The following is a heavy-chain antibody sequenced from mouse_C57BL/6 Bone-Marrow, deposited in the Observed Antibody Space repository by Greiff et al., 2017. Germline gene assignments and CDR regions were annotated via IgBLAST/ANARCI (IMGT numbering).Heavy chain of an antibody. V-gene: IGHV1-15*01. CDR2: IDPETGCT. Sequence: QVQLQQPGAELVRPGASVTLSCKASGYTFTDYEMHWVKQTPVHGLEWIGAIDPETGCTAYNQKFKGKAILTADKSSSTAYMELRSLTSEDSAVYYCTRREDYFDYWGQGTTLTVSS. CDR1: GYTFTDYE. J-gene: IGHJ2*01. CDR3: TRREDYFDY.